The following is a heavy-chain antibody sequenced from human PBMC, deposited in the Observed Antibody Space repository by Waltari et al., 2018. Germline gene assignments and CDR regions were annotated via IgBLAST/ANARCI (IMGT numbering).Heavy chain of an antibody. Sequence: QLQLQESGPGLVKPSETLSLTCTVSGGSISSSSYYWGWIRQPPGKGLEWIGSIYYSGSTHYHPSLKRRVTISVDTAKNQFSLKLSSVTAADTAVYYCARPYYDYLYYFDYWGQGTLVTVSS. J-gene: IGHJ4*02. CDR3: ARPYYDYLYYFDY. D-gene: IGHD5-12*01. V-gene: IGHV4-39*07. CDR1: GGSISSSSYY. CDR2: IYYSGST.